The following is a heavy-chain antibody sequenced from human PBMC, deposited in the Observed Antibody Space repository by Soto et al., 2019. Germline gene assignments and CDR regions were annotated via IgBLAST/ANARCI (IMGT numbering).Heavy chain of an antibody. CDR2: INQDGSEK. CDR3: STSLNY. V-gene: IGHV3-7*01. CDR1: GFTFSNYW. Sequence: PGGSLRLSCAASGFTFSNYWMDWVRQAPGKGLEWVANINQDGSEKHYVDSVKGRFTISRDNAKNSLYLQMGSLTAEDSALYYCSTSLNYWGQGTLVTVSS. J-gene: IGHJ4*02.